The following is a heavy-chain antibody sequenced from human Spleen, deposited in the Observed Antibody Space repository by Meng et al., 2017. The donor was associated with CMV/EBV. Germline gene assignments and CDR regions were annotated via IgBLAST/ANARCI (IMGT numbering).Heavy chain of an antibody. CDR3: GRDMDV. CDR2: INQDGREK. CDR1: GFHFSTYW. Sequence: GESLKISCAASGFHFSTYWMSWVRQAPGKALEWVANINQDGREKNYVASVKGRFTISRDNAKNAMYLQMNSLRADDTAVYYCGRDMDVWGQGTTGTVSS. J-gene: IGHJ6*02. V-gene: IGHV3-7*01.